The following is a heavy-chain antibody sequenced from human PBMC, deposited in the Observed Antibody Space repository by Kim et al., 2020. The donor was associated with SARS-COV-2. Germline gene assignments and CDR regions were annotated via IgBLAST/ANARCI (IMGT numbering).Heavy chain of an antibody. V-gene: IGHV4-59*01. D-gene: IGHD1-26*01. J-gene: IGHJ6*02. Sequence: YHPPRKSRVHISVHASKNQFPLKLSSVTAADTAVYYCARDGRGLYCNMDVWGQGTTVPVSS. CDR3: ARDGRGLYCNMDV.